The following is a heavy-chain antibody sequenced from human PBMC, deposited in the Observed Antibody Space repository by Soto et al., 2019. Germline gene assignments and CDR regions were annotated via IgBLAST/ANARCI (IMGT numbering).Heavy chain of an antibody. J-gene: IGHJ4*02. V-gene: IGHV3-23*01. D-gene: IGHD1-20*01. CDR2: TGLSGRTT. CDR3: STVHNTSRSFNF. Sequence: EVQLLESGGGLVQPGGSLRLSCVASGLTFSVSAMTWVRQAPGKGLEWVSTTGLSGRTTYYGDPVKGRFTVSGDNSKNTLDLQMSSLRAEDTAVYYCSTVHNTSRSFNFWGRGTLVTVSS. CDR1: GLTFSVSA.